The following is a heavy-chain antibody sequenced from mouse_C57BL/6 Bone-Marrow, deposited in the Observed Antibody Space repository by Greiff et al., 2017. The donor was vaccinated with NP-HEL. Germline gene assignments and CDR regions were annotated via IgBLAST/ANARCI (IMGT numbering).Heavy chain of an antibody. CDR2: ISSGSSTI. CDR3: ARGYDDYAMDY. D-gene: IGHD1-2*01. Sequence: EVQVVESGGGLVKPGGSLKLSCAASGFTFSDYGMHWVRQAPEKGLEWVAYISSGSSTIYYADTVKGRFTISRDNAKNTLFLQMPSMRSEDTAMYYCARGYDDYAMDYWGQGTSVTVSS. V-gene: IGHV5-17*01. CDR1: GFTFSDYG. J-gene: IGHJ4*01.